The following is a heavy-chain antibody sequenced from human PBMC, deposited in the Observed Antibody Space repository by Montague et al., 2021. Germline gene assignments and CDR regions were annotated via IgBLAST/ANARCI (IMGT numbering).Heavy chain of an antibody. CDR2: IYSSGST. J-gene: IGHJ5*02. CDR3: TRPGGYCTNDTCYFWFAP. CDR1: GGSISRSSYY. V-gene: IGHV4-39*01. D-gene: IGHD2-8*01. Sequence: SETLSLTCTVSGGSISRSSYYWGWIRQPPGKGLEWIGGIYSSGSTYYNPSLKSRVTISADTSKNQFSLKLSSVTAADTAVYYCTRPGGYCTNDTCYFWFAPLGQGILVTVSS.